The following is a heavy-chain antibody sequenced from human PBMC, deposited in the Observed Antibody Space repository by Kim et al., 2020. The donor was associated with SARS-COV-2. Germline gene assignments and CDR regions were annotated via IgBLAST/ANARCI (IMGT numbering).Heavy chain of an antibody. Sequence: DTRYSPSFQGQVTISADKSISTAYLQWSSLKASDTAMYYCATMIQLWFYWGQGTLVTVSS. J-gene: IGHJ4*02. CDR3: ATMIQLWFY. CDR2: DT. V-gene: IGHV5-51*01. D-gene: IGHD5-18*01.